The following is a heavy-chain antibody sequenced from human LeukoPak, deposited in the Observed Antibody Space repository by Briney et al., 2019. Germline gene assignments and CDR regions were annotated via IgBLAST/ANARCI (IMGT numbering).Heavy chain of an antibody. D-gene: IGHD6-13*01. Sequence: GASVKVSCKASGGTFSSYAISWVRQAPGQGLEWMGWINAGNGNTKYSQKFQGRVTITRDTSASTAYMELSSLRSEDTAVYYCARESSSWYGIAVAGGIDYWGQGTLVTVSS. J-gene: IGHJ4*02. CDR1: GGTFSSYA. CDR2: INAGNGNT. CDR3: ARESSSWYGIAVAGGIDY. V-gene: IGHV1-3*01.